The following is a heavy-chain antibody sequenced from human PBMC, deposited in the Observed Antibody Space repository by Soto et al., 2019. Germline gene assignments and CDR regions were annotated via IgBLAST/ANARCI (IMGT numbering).Heavy chain of an antibody. V-gene: IGHV3-23*01. CDR2: ISGSGGST. J-gene: IGHJ3*02. CDR3: AKDSEEGYSSSGRLFGSNAFDI. D-gene: IGHD6-13*01. Sequence: GGSLRLSCAASGFTFSSYAMSWVRQAPGKGLEWVSAISGSGGSTYYADSVKGRFTISRDNSKNTLYLQMNSLRAEATAVYYCAKDSEEGYSSSGRLFGSNAFDIWGKGTMVTVSS. CDR1: GFTFSSYA.